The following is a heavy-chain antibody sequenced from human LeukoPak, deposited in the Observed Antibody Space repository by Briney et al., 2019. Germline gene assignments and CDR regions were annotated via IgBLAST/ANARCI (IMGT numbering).Heavy chain of an antibody. J-gene: IGHJ4*02. CDR2: ISYDDTNK. CDR3: ARGHTAVTRHFDF. D-gene: IGHD4-17*01. CDR1: GFTFSNYA. Sequence: GRSLRLSCAASGFTFSNYALHWVRQAPGKGLEWVAVISYDDTNKYYVDSVKGRFTISRDNSKNTLYLQMNSLRAEDTAVYYCARGHTAVTRHFDFWGQGTLVTVSS. V-gene: IGHV3-30*04.